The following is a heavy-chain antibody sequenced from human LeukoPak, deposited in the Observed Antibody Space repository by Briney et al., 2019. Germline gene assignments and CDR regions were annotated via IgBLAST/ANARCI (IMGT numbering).Heavy chain of an antibody. Sequence: ASVKVSCKASGYTFTSYGISWVRQAPGQGLEWMGWISAYNGNTNYAQKLQGRVTMTTDTSTSTAYMELRSLRSDDTAVYYCARDYMVRGVIDRWFDPWGQGTLVTVSS. CDR1: GYTFTSYG. J-gene: IGHJ5*02. V-gene: IGHV1-18*01. CDR3: ARDYMVRGVIDRWFDP. CDR2: ISAYNGNT. D-gene: IGHD3-10*01.